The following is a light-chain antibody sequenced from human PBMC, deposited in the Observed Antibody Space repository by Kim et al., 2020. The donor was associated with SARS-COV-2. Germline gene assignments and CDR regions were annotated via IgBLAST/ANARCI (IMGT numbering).Light chain of an antibody. CDR3: QQSYSTPQLT. J-gene: IGKJ4*01. CDR2: AAS. CDR1: QSISNY. Sequence: DIQMTQSPSSLSASVGDRVTITCRASQSISNYLNRYQQKPGKAPELLIYAASSLQSGVPSRFSGSGSGTDFTLTISSLQPEDFATYYCQQSYSTPQLTFGGGNKVDIK. V-gene: IGKV1-39*01.